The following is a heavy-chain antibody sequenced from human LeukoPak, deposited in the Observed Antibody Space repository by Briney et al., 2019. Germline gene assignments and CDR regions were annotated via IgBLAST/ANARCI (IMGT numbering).Heavy chain of an antibody. D-gene: IGHD2-2*01. V-gene: IGHV3-23*01. CDR1: GFIFSSYA. Sequence: GGSLRLSCAASGFIFSSYAMSWVRQAPGKGLEWVSAISGSGGSTYYADSVKGRSTISRDNSKNTLYLQMNSLRAEDTAVYYCAKDAGYCSSTSCHDAFDIWGQGTMVTVSS. CDR2: ISGSGGST. CDR3: AKDAGYCSSTSCHDAFDI. J-gene: IGHJ3*02.